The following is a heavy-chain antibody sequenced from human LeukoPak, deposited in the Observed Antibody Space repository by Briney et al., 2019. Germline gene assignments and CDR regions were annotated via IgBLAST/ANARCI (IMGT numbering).Heavy chain of an antibody. V-gene: IGHV3-7*01. J-gene: IGHJ4*02. CDR1: GFTFTDYW. CDR2: IRQDGGEK. D-gene: IGHD1-20*01. CDR3: ARSYNFPYYFDY. Sequence: PGGSLRLSCAVSGFTFTDYWMNWVRQAPGKGLEWVASIRQDGGEKSYVDSVKGRFTISRDNTKNSLYLQINSLRAEDTAVYYCARSYNFPYYFDYWGQGTLVTVSS.